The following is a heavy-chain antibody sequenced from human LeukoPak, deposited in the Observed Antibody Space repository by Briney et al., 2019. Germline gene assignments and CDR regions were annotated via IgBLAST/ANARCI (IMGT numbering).Heavy chain of an antibody. V-gene: IGHV4-34*01. Sequence: PPETLSLTCAVYGGSFSGYYWSWIRQPPGKGLEWIGEINHSGSTNYNPSLKSRVTISVDTSKNQFSLKLSSVTAADTAVYYCAKELLWFGEEFDPWGQGTLVTVSS. J-gene: IGHJ5*02. CDR2: INHSGST. CDR3: AKELLWFGEEFDP. D-gene: IGHD3-10*01. CDR1: GGSFSGYY.